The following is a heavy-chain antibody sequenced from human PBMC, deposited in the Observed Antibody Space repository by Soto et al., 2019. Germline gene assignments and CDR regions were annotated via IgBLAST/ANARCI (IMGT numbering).Heavy chain of an antibody. CDR3: AIEYGWGSYRFNAFDI. CDR2: IYYSGST. V-gene: IGHV4-31*03. CDR1: GGSISSGGYY. J-gene: IGHJ3*02. Sequence: QVQLQESGPGLVKPSQTLSLTCTVSGGSISSGGYYWSWIRQHPGKGLEWIGYIYYSGSTYYNPSLKSRVTISVDTSKNQFSLKLSSVTAADTAVYYCAIEYGWGSYRFNAFDIWGQGTMVTVSS. D-gene: IGHD3-16*02.